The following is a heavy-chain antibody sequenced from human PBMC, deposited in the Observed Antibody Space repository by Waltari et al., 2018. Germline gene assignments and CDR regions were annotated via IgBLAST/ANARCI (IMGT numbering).Heavy chain of an antibody. CDR2: IYTSGST. V-gene: IGHV4-4*09. J-gene: IGHJ6*02. Sequence: QVQLQESGPGLVKPSETLSLTCTVSGGSISSYYWSWIRQPPGKGLEWIGYIYTSGSTNYNPSLKSRVTISVDTSKNQFSLKLSSVTAADTAVYYCAREYLAVAGTNYYYGMDVWGQGTTVTVSS. CDR1: GGSISSYY. CDR3: AREYLAVAGTNYYYGMDV. D-gene: IGHD6-19*01.